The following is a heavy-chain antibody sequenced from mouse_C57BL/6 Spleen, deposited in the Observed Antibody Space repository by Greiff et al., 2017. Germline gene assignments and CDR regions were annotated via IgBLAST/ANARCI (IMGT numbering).Heavy chain of an antibody. V-gene: IGHV1-54*01. CDR1: GYAFTNYL. CDR3: ERAGRRTSYWYFDV. D-gene: IGHD3-1*01. J-gene: IGHJ1*03. Sequence: VQLQQSGAELVRPGTSVKVSCKASGYAFTNYLIEWVKQRPGQGLEWIGVINPGSGGTNYKEKFQGKATLTADKSSSTAYVQLSSLTSEDSAVYVCERAGRRTSYWYFDVWGTGTTVTVSS. CDR2: INPGSGGT.